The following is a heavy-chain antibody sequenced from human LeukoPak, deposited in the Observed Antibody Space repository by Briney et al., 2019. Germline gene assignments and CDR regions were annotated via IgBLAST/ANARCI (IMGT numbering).Heavy chain of an antibody. V-gene: IGHV3-66*01. CDR1: GLTFRDYA. Sequence: GGSLRLSCAASGLTFRDYAMSWVRQAPGKGLEWVSVIYSGGSTYYADSVKGRFTISRDNSKNTLYLQMNSLRAEDTAVYYCARDIWSYGGNSGLDYWGQGTLVTVSS. CDR2: IYSGGST. CDR3: ARDIWSYGGNSGLDY. D-gene: IGHD4-23*01. J-gene: IGHJ4*02.